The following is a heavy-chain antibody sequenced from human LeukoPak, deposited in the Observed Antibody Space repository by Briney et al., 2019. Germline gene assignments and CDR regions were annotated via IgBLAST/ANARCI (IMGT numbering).Heavy chain of an antibody. CDR1: GFTFSNAR. D-gene: IGHD1-26*01. CDR2: IKSKTDGGTT. J-gene: IGHJ6*03. CDR3: TTEGGRYYFPTYYYNYMDV. V-gene: IGHV3-15*01. Sequence: PGGSLRLSCAASGFTFSNARMSWVRQAPGKGLEWVGRIKSKTDGGTTDYAAPVKGRFTISRDDSKNTLYLQMNSLKTDDTAVYYCTTEGGRYYFPTYYYNYMDVWGKGTTVTVSS.